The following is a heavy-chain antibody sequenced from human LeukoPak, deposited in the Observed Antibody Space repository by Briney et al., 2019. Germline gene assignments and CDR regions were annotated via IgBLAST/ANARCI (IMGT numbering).Heavy chain of an antibody. Sequence: GGSLRLSCAASGFTFSSYWMNWVRQAPGKGLVWVSRIASDGSSTTYADSVKGRFSISRDNAKNTLYLQMNSLRVEDTAVYYCARVSYDILTGYSYIDYWGQGTLVTVSS. CDR2: IASDGSST. CDR1: GFTFSSYW. J-gene: IGHJ4*02. V-gene: IGHV3-74*01. D-gene: IGHD3-9*01. CDR3: ARVSYDILTGYSYIDY.